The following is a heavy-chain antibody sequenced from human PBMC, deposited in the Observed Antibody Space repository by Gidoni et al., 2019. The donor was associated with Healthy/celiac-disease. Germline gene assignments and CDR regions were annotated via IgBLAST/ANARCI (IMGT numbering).Heavy chain of an antibody. CDR3: ARDRAAAGTPTVYYGMDV. CDR2: IYHSGRT. D-gene: IGHD6-13*01. Sequence: QVQLQESGPGLVKPSGPLSLTCAVSGVTNSSSNWWSWVRQPPGKGLEWIGEIYHSGRTNYNPSLQSRVTISVDKSKNQFSLKLSSVTAADTAVYYCARDRAAAGTPTVYYGMDVWGQGTTVTVSS. J-gene: IGHJ6*02. CDR1: GVTNSSSNW. V-gene: IGHV4-4*02.